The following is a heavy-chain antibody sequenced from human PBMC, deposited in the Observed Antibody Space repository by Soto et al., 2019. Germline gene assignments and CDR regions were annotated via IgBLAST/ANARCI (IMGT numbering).Heavy chain of an antibody. J-gene: IGHJ6*02. CDR1: GYTFTSYG. Sequence: GASVKVSCKASGYTFTSYGISWVRQAPGQGLEWMGWISAYNGNTNYAQKLQGRVTMTTDTSTSTAYMELRSLGSDDTAVYYCATENPRYCSGGRCSDMDVWGQGTTVTVYS. D-gene: IGHD2-15*01. V-gene: IGHV1-18*01. CDR2: ISAYNGNT. CDR3: ATENPRYCSGGRCSDMDV.